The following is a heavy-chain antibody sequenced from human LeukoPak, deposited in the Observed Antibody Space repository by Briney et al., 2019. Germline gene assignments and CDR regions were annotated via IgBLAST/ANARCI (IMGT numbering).Heavy chain of an antibody. D-gene: IGHD1-1*01. CDR2: IFQSGST. Sequence: TSETLSLTCAVSGGSISSGDYSWSWIRQPPGKGLEWIGYIFQSGSTYYNPSLKSRVTISVDRSKNQFSLKLSSVTAADTAVYYCARVGSDWNDVRYNWFDPWGQGTLVTVSS. CDR1: GGSISSGDYS. CDR3: ARVGSDWNDVRYNWFDP. V-gene: IGHV4-30-2*01. J-gene: IGHJ5*02.